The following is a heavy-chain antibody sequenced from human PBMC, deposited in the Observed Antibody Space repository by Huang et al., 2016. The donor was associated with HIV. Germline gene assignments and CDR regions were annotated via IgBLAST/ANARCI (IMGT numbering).Heavy chain of an antibody. CDR1: GYSFSDYA. Sequence: QVQLVQSGSEFKKPGASVRVSCKASGYSFSDYAVNWVRQAPGQGLEWMGWINNKTGKATYVQGCRGRFVFSLDTSVKTTYLHISSLKTEDAAVYYCARDARELRDYLVRFNWFAPWGQGTLVTVSS. D-gene: IGHD1-7*01. CDR2: INNKTGKA. CDR3: ARDARELRDYLVRFNWFAP. V-gene: IGHV7-4-1*02. J-gene: IGHJ5*02.